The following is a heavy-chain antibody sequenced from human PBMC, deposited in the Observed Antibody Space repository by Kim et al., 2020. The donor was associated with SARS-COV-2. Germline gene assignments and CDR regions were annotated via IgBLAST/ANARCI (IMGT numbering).Heavy chain of an antibody. D-gene: IGHD4-17*01. CDR3: SRHINYGDYSGRSFDFDS. Sequence: SETLSLTCTVSGGSISSSSYYWGWLRQPPGKGLEWIGSIYYSGSTYYNPSLKSRVTISVDTSKNQFSLKLSSVTAADTAVYYCSRHINYGDYSGRSFDFDSWGQGTLVTVSS. CDR2: IYYSGST. CDR1: GGSISSSSYY. V-gene: IGHV4-39*01. J-gene: IGHJ4*02.